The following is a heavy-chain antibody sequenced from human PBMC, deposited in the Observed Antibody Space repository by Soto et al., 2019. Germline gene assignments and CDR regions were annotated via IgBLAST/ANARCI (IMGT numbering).Heavy chain of an antibody. CDR1: GFTFSSYA. CDR3: AKTGPTPQVRSIWESSGWLYYFDY. V-gene: IGHV3-23*01. J-gene: IGHJ4*02. D-gene: IGHD6-19*01. Sequence: EVQLLESGGGLVQPGGSLRLSCAASGFTFSSYAMSWVRQAPGKGLEWVSAISGSGGSTYYADSVKGRFTISRDNSLNTLYLQMNSLRAEDAAVYYCAKTGPTPQVRSIWESSGWLYYFDYWGQGTLVTVSS. CDR2: ISGSGGST.